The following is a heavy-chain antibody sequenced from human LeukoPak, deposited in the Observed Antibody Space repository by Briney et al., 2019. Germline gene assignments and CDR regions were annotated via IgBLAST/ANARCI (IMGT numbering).Heavy chain of an antibody. CDR1: GYTFTSYG. CDR2: ISAYNGNT. Sequence: GASVKVSCKASGYTFTSYGISWVRQAPGQGLEWMGWISAYNGNTNYAQKLQGRVTMTTDTSTSTAYMELRSLRSDDTAAYYCARDSIAVAGIGGWGASDAFDIWGQGTMVTVSS. J-gene: IGHJ3*02. D-gene: IGHD6-19*01. CDR3: ARDSIAVAGIGGWGASDAFDI. V-gene: IGHV1-18*01.